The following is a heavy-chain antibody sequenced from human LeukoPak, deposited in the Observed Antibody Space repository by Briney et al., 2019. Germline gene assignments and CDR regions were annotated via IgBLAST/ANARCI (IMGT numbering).Heavy chain of an antibody. J-gene: IGHJ3*02. V-gene: IGHV4-34*01. CDR3: ARIAAYDSSGYSYAFDI. D-gene: IGHD3-22*01. Sequence: YNPSLKSRVTISVDTSKNQFSLKLSSVTAADTAVYYCARIAAYDSSGYSYAFDIWGQGTMVTVSS.